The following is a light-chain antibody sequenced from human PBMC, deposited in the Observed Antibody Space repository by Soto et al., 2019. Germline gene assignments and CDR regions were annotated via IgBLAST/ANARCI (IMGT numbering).Light chain of an antibody. J-gene: IGKJ2*01. Sequence: EIVMTQSPATLSVSPGERATLSCRASQSVSSNLAWYQQKPGQAPRLLIYGASHRATGIPSRFSGSGSGTEFTLTNSSLQSEDFVVYYCQQYNNWPPRTFGQGTKLEIK. CDR3: QQYNNWPPRT. V-gene: IGKV3-15*01. CDR1: QSVSSN. CDR2: GAS.